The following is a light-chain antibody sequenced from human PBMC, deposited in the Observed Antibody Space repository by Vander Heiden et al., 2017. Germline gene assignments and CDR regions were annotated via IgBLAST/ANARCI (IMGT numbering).Light chain of an antibody. CDR2: KAS. Sequence: DIQMTQSPSTLSASVGDRVTITCRASQSISSWLAWYQQKPGKAPKLLIYKASSLESGVPSRFSGSVSGTEFTLTISSLQPDDFATYYCQHYNSYQWTFGQGTKVEIK. CDR1: QSISSW. V-gene: IGKV1-5*03. CDR3: QHYNSYQWT. J-gene: IGKJ1*01.